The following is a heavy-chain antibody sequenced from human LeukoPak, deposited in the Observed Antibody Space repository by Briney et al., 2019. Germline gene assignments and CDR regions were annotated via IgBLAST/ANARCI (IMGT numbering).Heavy chain of an antibody. CDR2: IYDDDAT. J-gene: IGHJ4*02. V-gene: IGHV3-66*01. Sequence: GGSLRLSCAASGFTISSNYMSWVRQAPGKGLEWVSIIYDDDATRHTDSVKGRFTISRDNSKNTLYLQMTSLRAADTAVYYCTKGRGPSGGEWPIFESWGQGTLVTVSS. CDR1: GFTISSNY. CDR3: TKGRGPSGGEWPIFES. D-gene: IGHD2-8*02.